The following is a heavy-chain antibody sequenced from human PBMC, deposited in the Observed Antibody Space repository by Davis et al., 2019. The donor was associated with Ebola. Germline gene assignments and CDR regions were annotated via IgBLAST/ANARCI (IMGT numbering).Heavy chain of an antibody. D-gene: IGHD2-2*01. CDR1: GFTFTDYY. CDR3: ARDGLYCSSTSCYVDY. J-gene: IGHJ4*02. Sequence: GGSLRLSCPASGFTFTDYYMGWIRQAPGKGLEWVSYITSSGNTMYYADSVKGRFTISRDNAKNSLYLQMNSLRAEDTAVYYCARDGLYCSSTSCYVDYWGQGTLVTVSS. V-gene: IGHV3-11*01. CDR2: ITSSGNTM.